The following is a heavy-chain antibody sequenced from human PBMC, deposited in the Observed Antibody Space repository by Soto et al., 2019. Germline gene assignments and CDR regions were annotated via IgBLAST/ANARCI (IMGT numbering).Heavy chain of an antibody. CDR2: IIPILGIA. CDR3: ARSLTIPTMVYHRRDAFDI. CDR1: GGTVSSYT. D-gene: IGHD2-8*01. V-gene: IGHV1-69*02. J-gene: IGHJ3*02. Sequence: SVKVSCTASGGTVSSYTISLVRQAPGQGLEWMGRIIPILGIANYAQKFQGRVTITADKSTSTAYMELSSLRSEDTAVYYCARSLTIPTMVYHRRDAFDIWGQGTMVTVSS.